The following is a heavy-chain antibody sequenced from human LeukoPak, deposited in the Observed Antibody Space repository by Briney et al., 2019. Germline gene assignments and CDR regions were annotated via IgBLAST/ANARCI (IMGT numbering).Heavy chain of an antibody. Sequence: GASVKVSCKASGYSFSGYYVHWVRQTPGQGLEWMGWINPSSGGTYYTHNFQGRVTMTGDMSTSTACMELSRLTSDDTAVYYCARDYIGNLDSSGYITFDYWGQGTLVTVSS. CDR2: INPSSGGT. CDR1: GYSFSGYY. V-gene: IGHV1-2*02. D-gene: IGHD3-22*01. CDR3: ARDYIGNLDSSGYITFDY. J-gene: IGHJ4*01.